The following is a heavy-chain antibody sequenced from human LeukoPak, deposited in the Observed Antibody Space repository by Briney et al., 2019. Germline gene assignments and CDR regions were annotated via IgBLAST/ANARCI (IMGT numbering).Heavy chain of an antibody. V-gene: IGHV3-23*01. Sequence: GGSLRLSCAASGFTLSNAWMNWVRQAPGKGLEWVSAITGSGAFTDYADSVKGRFTISRDNPKNTLYLQMNSLRAEDTAVYYCAKRSAESSGYFDYWGQGTLVTVSS. J-gene: IGHJ4*02. CDR2: ITGSGAFT. D-gene: IGHD6-19*01. CDR1: GFTLSNAW. CDR3: AKRSAESSGYFDY.